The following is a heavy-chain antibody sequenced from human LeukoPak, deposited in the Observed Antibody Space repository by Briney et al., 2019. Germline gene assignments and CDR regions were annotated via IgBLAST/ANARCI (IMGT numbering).Heavy chain of an antibody. D-gene: IGHD3-10*01. CDR1: GGSFSGYY. J-gene: IGHJ4*02. Sequence: PSETLSLTCAVYGGSFSGYYWSWIRQPPGKGLEWIGEINHSGSTNYNPSLKSRVTIPVDTSKNQFSLKLSSVTAADTAVYYCARGLDGETSKYFDYWGQGTLVTVSS. CDR2: INHSGST. CDR3: ARGLDGETSKYFDY. V-gene: IGHV4-34*01.